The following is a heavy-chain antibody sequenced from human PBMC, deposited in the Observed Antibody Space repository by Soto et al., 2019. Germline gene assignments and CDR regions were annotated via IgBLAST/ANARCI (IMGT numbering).Heavy chain of an antibody. CDR3: AKEAGDH. Sequence: QMQLVQSGAEVKERGSSVKISCKTSGGTFNTYALTWVRQAPGQGLEWIGGIIPIFGIKNVAQRFQGRVTINADESLTTAYMEMTSLRSDDTAVYYCAKEAGDHWGQGTLVTLSS. V-gene: IGHV1-69*01. CDR1: GGTFNTYA. CDR2: IIPIFGIK. J-gene: IGHJ4*02. D-gene: IGHD3-10*01.